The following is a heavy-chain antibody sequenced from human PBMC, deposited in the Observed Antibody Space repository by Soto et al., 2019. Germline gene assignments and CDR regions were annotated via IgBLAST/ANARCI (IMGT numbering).Heavy chain of an antibody. CDR2: ISATGGST. Sequence: PGGSLGLSCAGSGFTFASYVMTWVRQPPGKGLEWVSSISATGGSTYYAGSVKGRFTISRDNSKNTLFLQMNSLRAEDTAIYYCANAEHPRRIIGFDYWGQGPLVPVSS. CDR1: GFTFASYV. J-gene: IGHJ4*02. V-gene: IGHV3-23*01. CDR3: ANAEHPRRIIGFDY. D-gene: IGHD3-16*02.